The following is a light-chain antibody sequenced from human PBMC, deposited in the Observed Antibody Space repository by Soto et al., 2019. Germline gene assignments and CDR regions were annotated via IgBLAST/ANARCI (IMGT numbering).Light chain of an antibody. CDR1: QSVSGSY. Sequence: EIGLTQSPGTLSLSPGERATLSCRASQSVSGSYLAWYQQKPGQAPRLLIYGASSRATGIPDRFSGSGSGTDFTLTISRLEPEDFAVYYCQQYGSSRTFGQGTKLEIK. V-gene: IGKV3-20*01. CDR2: GAS. CDR3: QQYGSSRT. J-gene: IGKJ2*02.